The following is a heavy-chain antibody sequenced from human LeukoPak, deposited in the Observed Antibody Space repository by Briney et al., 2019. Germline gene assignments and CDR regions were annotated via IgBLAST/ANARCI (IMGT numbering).Heavy chain of an antibody. D-gene: IGHD1-1*01. Sequence: GGSLRLSCTASGFTFGDYAMSWIRQAPGKGLEWVGFIRSKAYGETADYAASAKGRFTISRDDSKAIAYLQMNSLKTEDTAVYHCTRDRGAYNLYDYWGQGTLVTVSS. CDR1: GFTFGDYA. CDR2: IRSKAYGETA. J-gene: IGHJ4*02. CDR3: TRDRGAYNLYDY. V-gene: IGHV3-49*03.